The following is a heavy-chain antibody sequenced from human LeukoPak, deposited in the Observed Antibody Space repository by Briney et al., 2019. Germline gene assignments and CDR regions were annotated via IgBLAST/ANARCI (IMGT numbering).Heavy chain of an antibody. CDR2: ISSNGGST. Sequence: GGSLRLSCAASGFTFSSYAMHWVRQAPGKGPEYVSAISSNGGSTYYANSVKDRFTISRDSSKNTLYLQMGSLRAEDMAVYYCARVGSWDAFDIWGQGTMVTVSS. CDR1: GFTFSSYA. V-gene: IGHV3-64*01. D-gene: IGHD1-26*01. CDR3: ARVGSWDAFDI. J-gene: IGHJ3*02.